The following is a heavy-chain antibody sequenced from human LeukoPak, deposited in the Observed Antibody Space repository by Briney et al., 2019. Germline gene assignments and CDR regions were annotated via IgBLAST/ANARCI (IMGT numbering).Heavy chain of an antibody. CDR3: AKSFTSSRSDY. J-gene: IGHJ4*02. Sequence: PGGSLRLSCAASGFTFSAFGMHWVRQAPGKGLEWVTFIPYDGSDNYYAAAVKGRFTISRDHPKNTLYLQMNGLRADDTAVYSCAKSFTSSRSDYWGQGTLGTVSS. CDR1: GFTFSAFG. D-gene: IGHD6-13*01. CDR2: IPYDGSDN. V-gene: IGHV3-30*02.